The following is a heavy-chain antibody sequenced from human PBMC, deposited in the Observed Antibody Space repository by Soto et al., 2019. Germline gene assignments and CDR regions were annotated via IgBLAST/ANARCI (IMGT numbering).Heavy chain of an antibody. CDR1: GFTFSTYW. V-gene: IGHV3-7*01. CDR3: ARLTIAARPDYYGMDV. D-gene: IGHD6-6*01. J-gene: IGHJ6*02. CDR2: IKQDGSDK. Sequence: EVHLVESGGGLVQPGGSLSLSCAASGFTFSTYWLTWVRQPPGKGLAWVANIKQDGSDKYYVDSVKGRFTISRDNAKNSLFLQMNSLSAEDTAVYYCARLTIAARPDYYGMDVWGQGTTVTVSS.